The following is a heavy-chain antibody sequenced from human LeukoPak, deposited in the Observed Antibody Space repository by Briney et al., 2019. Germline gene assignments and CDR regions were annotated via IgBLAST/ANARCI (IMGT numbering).Heavy chain of an antibody. CDR1: GYSFTSYD. Sequence: ASVKVSCKASGYSFTSYDINWVGQATGQGLEWMGWMNPNSGNTGSAQKFQGRVTMTRNTSISTAYMELSNLRSEDTAVYYCARRVAAGGTCMGYWGQGTLVTVSS. CDR3: ARRVAAGGTCMGY. D-gene: IGHD6-13*01. J-gene: IGHJ4*02. CDR2: MNPNSGNT. V-gene: IGHV1-8*01.